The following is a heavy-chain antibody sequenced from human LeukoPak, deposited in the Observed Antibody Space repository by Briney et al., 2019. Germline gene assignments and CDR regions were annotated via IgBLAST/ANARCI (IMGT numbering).Heavy chain of an antibody. CDR1: GGSISSGSYY. CDR3: AIDSSGKKYYYYGMDV. Sequence: SQTLSLTCTASGGSISSGSYYWSWIRQPAGKGLEWIGRIYTSGSTNYNPSLKSRVTISVDTSKNQFSLKLSSVTAADTAVYYCAIDSSGKKYYYYGMDVWGQGTTVTVSS. V-gene: IGHV4-61*02. D-gene: IGHD3-22*01. J-gene: IGHJ6*02. CDR2: IYTSGST.